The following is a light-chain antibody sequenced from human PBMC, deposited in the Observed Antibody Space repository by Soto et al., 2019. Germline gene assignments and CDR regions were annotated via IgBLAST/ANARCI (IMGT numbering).Light chain of an antibody. CDR3: QQYQNLWT. J-gene: IGKJ1*01. V-gene: IGKV3-15*01. CDR1: QSVSSN. Sequence: EIILTQSPDTLSLSPGERATLSCRASQSVSSNLAWYQQKPGQAPRLLIYGASTRATGIPARFSGNGSGTEFTLTISSLQSEDFAVYYCQQYQNLWTFGQGTKVDI. CDR2: GAS.